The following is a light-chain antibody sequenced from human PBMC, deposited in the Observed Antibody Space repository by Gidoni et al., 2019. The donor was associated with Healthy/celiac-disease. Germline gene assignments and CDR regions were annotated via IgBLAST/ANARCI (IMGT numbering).Light chain of an antibody. CDR1: KGISSY. CDR3: QPYYSYPRT. V-gene: IGKV1-8*01. J-gene: IGKJ1*01. CDR2: AAS. Sequence: AIRMTQSPSSFAASTGDRVTITCRASKGISSYLALYQQKPRKAPKLLIYAASTLQSGVPSRFSGSGSGTDFTLTISCLQSEDFATYFCQPYYSYPRTFGQGTKVEIK.